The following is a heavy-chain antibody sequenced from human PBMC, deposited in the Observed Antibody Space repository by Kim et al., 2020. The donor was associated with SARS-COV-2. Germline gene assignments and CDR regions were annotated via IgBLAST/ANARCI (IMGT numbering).Heavy chain of an antibody. CDR3: TTFPVLGLSAFDT. CDR1: RLTFGNAW. D-gene: IGHD3-10*01. CDR2: IKSKADGGTT. Sequence: GGSLRLSCAGSRLTFGNAWLSWVRQAPGKGLEWVGRIKSKADGGTTDYAAPVKGRFTISRDDSKNTLFLQMSSLQSEDTAVYYCTTFPVLGLSAFDTWGQGTMVTVSS. J-gene: IGHJ3*02. V-gene: IGHV3-15*01.